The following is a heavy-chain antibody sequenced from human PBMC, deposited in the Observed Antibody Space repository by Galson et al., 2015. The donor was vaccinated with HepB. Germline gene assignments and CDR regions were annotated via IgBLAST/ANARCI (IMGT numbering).Heavy chain of an antibody. CDR1: GFTFSDYG. Sequence: SLRLSCAASGFTFSDYGMHWVRQAPGKGLEWVAVISYDGRNKYYADSVRGRFTISRDNSKDTLYLQMYSLRADDTSVYYCAKEDATVTPGPYFDFWGQGTLVTVSS. CDR2: ISYDGRNK. V-gene: IGHV3-30*18. D-gene: IGHD4-17*01. J-gene: IGHJ4*02. CDR3: AKEDATVTPGPYFDF.